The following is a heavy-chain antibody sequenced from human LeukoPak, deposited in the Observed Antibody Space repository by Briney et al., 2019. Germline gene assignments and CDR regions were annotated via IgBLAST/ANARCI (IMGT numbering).Heavy chain of an antibody. V-gene: IGHV4-38-2*02. J-gene: IGHJ4*02. Sequence: SETLSLTCTVSGYSISSGYYWGWIRQPPGKGLEWIGSIYHSGSTYYNPSLKSRVTISVDTSKNQFSLKLSSVTAADTAVYYCAREYREPTVFNYWGQGTLVTVSS. CDR2: IYHSGST. CDR3: AREYREPTVFNY. D-gene: IGHD4-17*01. CDR1: GYSISSGYY.